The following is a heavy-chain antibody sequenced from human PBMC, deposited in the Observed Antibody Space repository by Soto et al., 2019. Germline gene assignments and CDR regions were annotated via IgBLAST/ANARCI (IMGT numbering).Heavy chain of an antibody. CDR2: SRNKVIGYTT. Sequence: EVQLVQSGGGLVQPGGSLRLSCAASGLTLSDHYMDWVRQTPGKGLEWIGRSRNKVIGYTTEYAASVKGRFTISRHDSTTPLYLQMNSLRTADTAVYYCARGAPPFDDWGQGTLVTVSS. J-gene: IGHJ4*02. CDR1: GLTLSDHY. V-gene: IGHV3-72*01. CDR3: ARGAPPFDD.